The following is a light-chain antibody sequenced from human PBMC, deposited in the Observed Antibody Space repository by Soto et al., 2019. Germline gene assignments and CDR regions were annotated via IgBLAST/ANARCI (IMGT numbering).Light chain of an antibody. CDR1: QSVSSSF. CDR3: QQYDSSPYT. V-gene: IGKV3-20*01. Sequence: EIVLTQSPGTLSLSPGERATLSCRASQSVSSSFLAWYQHKPGQAPRLLIYGASSRATGIPDRFSGSGSGTDFTLTISRLEPKDFAVYYCQQYDSSPYTFGQGTKLEIK. J-gene: IGKJ2*01. CDR2: GAS.